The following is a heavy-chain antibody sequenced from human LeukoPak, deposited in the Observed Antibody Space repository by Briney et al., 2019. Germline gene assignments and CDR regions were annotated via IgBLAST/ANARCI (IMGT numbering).Heavy chain of an antibody. V-gene: IGHV1-2*02. Sequence: ASEKVSCKASGYTFTGYYMHYVRQAPGQGLEWMGWINPNSGGTHYAQKFQGRVTMTRDTSVNTVYMELSRLTSDDTAVYYCARDPEYCSSTSCYTGWFDPWGQGTLVTVSS. CDR2: INPNSGGT. CDR3: ARDPEYCSSTSCYTGWFDP. J-gene: IGHJ5*02. D-gene: IGHD2-2*02. CDR1: GYTFTGYY.